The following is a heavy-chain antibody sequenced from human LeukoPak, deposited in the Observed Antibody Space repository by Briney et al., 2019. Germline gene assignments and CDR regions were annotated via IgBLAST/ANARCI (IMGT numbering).Heavy chain of an antibody. CDR3: VRDEAEFGNRQWYFDL. D-gene: IGHD2/OR15-2a*01. CDR2: VYHSGTT. CDR1: GYSINDGYY. V-gene: IGHV4-38-2*02. J-gene: IGHJ2*01. Sequence: NPSETLSLTCAVSGYSINDGYYWGWIRQPPGKGLEWIGSVYHSGTTYYNPSLQSRVGISADMSRNQFSLRLNSMTAADTAVYYCVRDEAEFGNRQWYFDLWGRGTLVIVSS.